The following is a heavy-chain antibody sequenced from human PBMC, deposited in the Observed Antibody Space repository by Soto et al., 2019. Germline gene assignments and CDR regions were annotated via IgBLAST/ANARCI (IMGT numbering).Heavy chain of an antibody. CDR1: GFTFSSFG. CDR3: AKNYYDSSSDYYFPDD. V-gene: IGHV3-33*06. Sequence: QVQLVESGGGVVQPGRSLRLSCTASGFTFSSFGMHWVRQAPGKGLEWLAAIRFDGGNQYYVDSVKGRFTIFRDNSKNTLYLQMNSLRAEDTAVYFCAKNYYDSSSDYYFPDDWGQGTLVTVSS. CDR2: IRFDGGNQ. J-gene: IGHJ4*02. D-gene: IGHD3-22*01.